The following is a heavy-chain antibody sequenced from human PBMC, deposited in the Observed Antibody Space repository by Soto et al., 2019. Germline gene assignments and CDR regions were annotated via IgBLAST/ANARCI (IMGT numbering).Heavy chain of an antibody. Sequence: SETLSLTCTVSGGSIXSXSYYWSWIRQSPGKGLEWIGYIYYGGSTKYKPSLKSRVTISVDTSKNQFSLKVSSATAADTAVYYCARHSNRNYGLYYFDYWGLGALVTVSS. CDR3: ARHSNRNYGLYYFDY. V-gene: IGHV4-61*05. D-gene: IGHD4-4*01. J-gene: IGHJ4*02. CDR2: IYYGGST. CDR1: GGSIXSXSYY.